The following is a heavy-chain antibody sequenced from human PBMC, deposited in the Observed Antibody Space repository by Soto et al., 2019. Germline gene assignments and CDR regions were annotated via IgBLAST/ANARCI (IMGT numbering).Heavy chain of an antibody. CDR3: ARYGSEEAYWGCDCSYGWFDH. Sequence: QVQLVQSGAEVKKPGASVKVSCKASGYTFTSYGISWVRQAPGQGLEWMGWISAYNGNTNYAQKLQGRVTMTTDTSTSTAYMEGRSLRSDDTAVYYLARYGSEEAYWGCDCSYGWFDHWVQGPLVTVSS. V-gene: IGHV1-18*01. D-gene: IGHD2-21*02. CDR1: GYTFTSYG. CDR2: ISAYNGNT. J-gene: IGHJ5*02.